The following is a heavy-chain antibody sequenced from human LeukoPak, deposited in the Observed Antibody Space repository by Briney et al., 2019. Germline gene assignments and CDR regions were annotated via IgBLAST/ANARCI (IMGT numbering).Heavy chain of an antibody. CDR3: ARRSFDWSPYGMDV. D-gene: IGHD3-9*01. J-gene: IGHJ6*02. CDR1: GFTFYTYE. V-gene: IGHV3-74*01. CDR2: INSDGSST. Sequence: GGSLRLSCAVSGFTFYTYEMNWVRQAPGKGLVWVSRINSDGSSTSYADSVKGRFTISRDNAKNTLYLQMNSLRAEDTAVYYCARRSFDWSPYGMDVWGQGTTVTVSS.